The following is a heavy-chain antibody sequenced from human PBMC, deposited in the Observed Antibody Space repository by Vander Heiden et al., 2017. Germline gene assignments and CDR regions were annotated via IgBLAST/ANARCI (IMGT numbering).Heavy chain of an antibody. CDR1: GRSISSYY. V-gene: IGHV4-4*07. CDR3: ARGEYYYGSGSYYPPVY. CDR2: IYTSGST. Sequence: QVQLQESGPGLVKPSETLSLTCTVSGRSISSYYWSWIRQPAGKGLEWIGRIYTSGSTNYNPSLKSRVTMSVDTSKNQFSLKLSSVTAADTAVYYCARGEYYYGSGSYYPPVYWGQGTLVTVSS. D-gene: IGHD3-10*01. J-gene: IGHJ4*02.